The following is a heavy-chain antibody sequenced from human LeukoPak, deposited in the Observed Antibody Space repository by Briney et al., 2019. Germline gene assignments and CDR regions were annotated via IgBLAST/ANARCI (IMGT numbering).Heavy chain of an antibody. CDR3: AKERGSSGYFDY. Sequence: AGGSLRLSCAASGFTFDDYTMHWVRQAPGKGLEWVSLISWNGVSTYYADSVKGRFTISRDNSKNSLYLQMNSLRTADTALYYCAKERGSSGYFDYWGQGTLVTVSS. D-gene: IGHD6-6*01. CDR2: ISWNGVST. CDR1: GFTFDDYT. V-gene: IGHV3-43*01. J-gene: IGHJ4*02.